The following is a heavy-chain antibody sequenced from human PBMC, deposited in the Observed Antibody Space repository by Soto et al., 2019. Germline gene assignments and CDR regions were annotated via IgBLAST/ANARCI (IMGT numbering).Heavy chain of an antibody. CDR3: AGGDYYHSGGYYFYYYTMDV. Sequence: QLHLQESGPGLVKPSETLSLTCTVSGGSISSSSYYWGWIRQPPGKGLEWIGNVYYGGSTYYNPSLRSRGPLSVETSKSQFSLKLSSVTAADTAVYYCAGGDYYHSGGYYFYYYTMDVWGQGTTVTVSS. CDR1: GGSISSSSYY. V-gene: IGHV4-39*01. CDR2: VYYGGST. J-gene: IGHJ6*02. D-gene: IGHD3-22*01.